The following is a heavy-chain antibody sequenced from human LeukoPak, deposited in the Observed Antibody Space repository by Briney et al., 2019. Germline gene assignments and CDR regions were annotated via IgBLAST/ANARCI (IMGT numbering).Heavy chain of an antibody. CDR1: GYSFTYYW. J-gene: IGHJ4*02. CDR2: IYPGDSDT. V-gene: IGHV5-51*01. CDR3: VLGRNFDWWTFDN. Sequence: GESLKISFKGSGYSFTYYWIGWGRQMPGKGLEWMGIIYPGDSDTKYSPSFQGQVIISVEKSINTAYLQWSSLKASDTAMYHCVLGRNFDWWTFDNWGQGTLVTVSS. D-gene: IGHD3-9*01.